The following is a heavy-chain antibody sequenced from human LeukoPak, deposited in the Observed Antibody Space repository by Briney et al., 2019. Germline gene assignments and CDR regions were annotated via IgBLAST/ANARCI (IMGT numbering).Heavy chain of an antibody. Sequence: ASVKVSCKASGYTFTGYYMHWVRQATGQGLEWMGLMNPNSGNTGYAQKFQGRVTMTRNTSISTAYMELSSLRSEDTAVYYCARVQAYYDILTGYSYYYYGMDVWGQGTTVAVS. J-gene: IGHJ6*02. CDR3: ARVQAYYDILTGYSYYYYGMDV. CDR1: GYTFTGYY. V-gene: IGHV1-8*02. CDR2: MNPNSGNT. D-gene: IGHD3-9*01.